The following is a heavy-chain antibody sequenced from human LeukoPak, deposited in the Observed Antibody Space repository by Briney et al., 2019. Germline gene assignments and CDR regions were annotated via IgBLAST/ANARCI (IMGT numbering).Heavy chain of an antibody. Sequence: SETLSLTCSFSIVSIKNYYWNWIRQSPGKGLQWIGYIYYTGSTDYNFSLKSRVTISLDTSENQFSLRLNSVTAADSAVYFCTSSRGPSSSWSFDSWGQGILVTVSS. CDR3: TSSRGPSSSWSFDS. V-gene: IGHV4-59*01. J-gene: IGHJ4*02. CDR1: IVSIKNYY. CDR2: IYYTGST. D-gene: IGHD6-13*01.